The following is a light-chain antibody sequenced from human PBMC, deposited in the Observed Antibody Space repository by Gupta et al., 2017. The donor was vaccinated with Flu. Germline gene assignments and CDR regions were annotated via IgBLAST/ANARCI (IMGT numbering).Light chain of an antibody. J-gene: IGLJ3*02. Sequence: QSALTQPASVFGSPAQPFTISCLGTTSDVGGYNHVFWYQQHPGKAPKLIIYEVSDRPSGVSNRFSGSKSGNTASLTISGLQAEDEADYYCSSYRTSGTWVFGGGTKLTVL. CDR1: TSDVGGYNH. V-gene: IGLV2-14*01. CDR3: SSYRTSGTWV. CDR2: EVS.